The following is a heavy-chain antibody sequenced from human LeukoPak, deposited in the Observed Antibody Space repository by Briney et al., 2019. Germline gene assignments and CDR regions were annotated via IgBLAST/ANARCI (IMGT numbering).Heavy chain of an antibody. CDR3: ARSLYYYGSGEDC. Sequence: ASVKVSCKASGYSFTGYYIHWVRQALGQGLEWMGWVNPHTGTVRYAQKFQGRVTITRDTSMNSAYIELTYLTSDDTAMYYCARSLYYYGSGEDCWGQGTLVTVSS. D-gene: IGHD3-10*01. CDR1: GYSFTGYY. V-gene: IGHV1-2*02. CDR2: VNPHTGTV. J-gene: IGHJ4*02.